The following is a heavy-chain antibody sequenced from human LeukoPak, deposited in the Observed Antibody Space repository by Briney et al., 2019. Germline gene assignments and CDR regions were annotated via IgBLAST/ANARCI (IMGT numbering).Heavy chain of an antibody. V-gene: IGHV1-2*02. CDR1: GYTFTGYY. CDR2: IIPNSGGT. J-gene: IGHJ6*02. Sequence: GASVKVSCKASGYTFTGYYMHWVRQAPAQGLEWMGWIIPNSGGTNYAQKFQGRVTMTRDTSISTACMELSRLRFDDTAVYYCHYYYYGMDVWGQGTTVTVSS. CDR3: HYYYYGMDV.